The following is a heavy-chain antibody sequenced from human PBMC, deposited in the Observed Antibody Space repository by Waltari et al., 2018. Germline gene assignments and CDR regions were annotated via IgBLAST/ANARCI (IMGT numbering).Heavy chain of an antibody. V-gene: IGHV5-51*03. D-gene: IGHD3-16*01. J-gene: IGHJ5*02. CDR3: ARRGERSEWFDP. Sequence: EMQLVQSGAEVQKPGESLTISCQGSGYSFSNYWIGWVRQTPGKGLEWMGIIYPGDSDTRYNPSFQGQITISADKSISTAYLQWNSLKASDAAMYYCARRGERSEWFDPWGQGTLVTVSS. CDR2: IYPGDSDT. CDR1: GYSFSNYW.